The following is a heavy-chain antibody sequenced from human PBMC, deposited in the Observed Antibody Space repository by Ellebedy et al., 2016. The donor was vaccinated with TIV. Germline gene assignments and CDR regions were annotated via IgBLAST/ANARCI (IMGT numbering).Heavy chain of an antibody. CDR1: GGSFSTYA. Sequence: AASVKVSCKASGGSFSTYAISWARQAPGQGLEWMGRIMPILGLASYAQNFQGRVTITAEKSTSTAYMELSSLRSEDAALYYCATDGGSAEVERRETLSYWGLGTLVTVSS. J-gene: IGHJ4*02. CDR2: IMPILGLA. D-gene: IGHD3-16*01. CDR3: ATDGGSAEVERRETLSY. V-gene: IGHV1-69*04.